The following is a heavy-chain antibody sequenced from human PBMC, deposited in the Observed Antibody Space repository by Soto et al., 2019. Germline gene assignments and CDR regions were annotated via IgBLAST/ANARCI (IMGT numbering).Heavy chain of an antibody. CDR3: AKQMAAGGMDV. Sequence: ESGGGVVQPGRSLRLSCAASGFTFSNYGIHWVRQAPGKGLEWVAVISYDRSNKYYADSVKGRFTISRDNSKNTLYLQMNSLRAEDTAVYYCAKQMAAGGMDVWGQGTTVTVSS. J-gene: IGHJ6*02. D-gene: IGHD6-25*01. V-gene: IGHV3-30*18. CDR2: ISYDRSNK. CDR1: GFTFSNYG.